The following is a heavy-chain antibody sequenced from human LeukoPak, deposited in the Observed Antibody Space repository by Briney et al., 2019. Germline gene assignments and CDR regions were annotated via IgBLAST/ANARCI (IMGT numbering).Heavy chain of an antibody. CDR3: ARAGLYGSGSYYSGMDV. Sequence: APVKVSCKASGYTFTSYYMHWVRQAPGQGLEWMGIINPSGGSTSYAQKFQGRVTMTRDTSTSTVYMELSSLRSEDTAVYYCARAGLYGSGSYYSGMDVWGQGTMVTVSS. CDR2: INPSGGST. D-gene: IGHD3-10*01. J-gene: IGHJ6*02. CDR1: GYTFTSYY. V-gene: IGHV1-46*01.